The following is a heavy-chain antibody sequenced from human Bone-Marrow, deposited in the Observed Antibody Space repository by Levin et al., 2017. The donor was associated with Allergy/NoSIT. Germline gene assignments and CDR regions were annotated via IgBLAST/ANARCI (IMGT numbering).Heavy chain of an antibody. CDR2: IIPAFGST. CDR1: GGRFSNYA. J-gene: IGHJ4*02. Sequence: ASLKVSCKASGGRFSNYAISWVRQAPGQGLEWMGGIIPAFGSTNYAQKFQGRVTIIADESTSTAYMELRSLKSEDTAVYYCARARDGYYGSGSFDFWGQGTLLTVSS. V-gene: IGHV1-69*13. D-gene: IGHD3-10*01. CDR3: ARARDGYYGSGSFDF.